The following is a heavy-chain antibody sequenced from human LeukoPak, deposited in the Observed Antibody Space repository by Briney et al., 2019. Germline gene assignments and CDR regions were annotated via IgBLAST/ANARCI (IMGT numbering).Heavy chain of an antibody. J-gene: IGHJ4*02. CDR3: AKAPYYYGSSGYYKD. Sequence: GGSLRLSCAASGFTFSSYAMSWVRQAPGKGLEWVSTLSGSGANTYYADSVKGRFTISRDNSKNTLYLQMNSLRAEDTAVYYCAKAPYYYGSSGYYKDWGQGTLLTVSS. D-gene: IGHD3-22*01. CDR1: GFTFSSYA. V-gene: IGHV3-23*01. CDR2: LSGSGANT.